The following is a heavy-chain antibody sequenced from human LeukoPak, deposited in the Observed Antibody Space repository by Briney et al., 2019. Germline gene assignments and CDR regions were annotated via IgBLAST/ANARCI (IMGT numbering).Heavy chain of an antibody. J-gene: IGHJ4*02. CDR3: ARQGSNSSGWYPVDD. CDR2: MNPNSGGT. D-gene: IGHD6-19*01. V-gene: IGHV1-2*02. CDR1: GYTFTAYY. Sequence: ASVKVSCKTSGYTFTAYYMHWLRQAPGHPPEWMGWMNPNSGGTKYAQTFQGRVTLTRDTSISTAYLELSSLTSDDTAVYFCARQGSNSSGWYPVDDWGQGTLVTVSS.